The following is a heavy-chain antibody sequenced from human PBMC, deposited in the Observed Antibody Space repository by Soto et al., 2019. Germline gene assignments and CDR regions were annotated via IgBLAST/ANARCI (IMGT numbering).Heavy chain of an antibody. D-gene: IGHD2-21*01. CDR3: AASCVGCGGFNYYGIDV. J-gene: IGHJ6*02. CDR1: GGSISSGGYY. Sequence: QVQLQESGPGLVKPSQTLSLTCTVSGGSISSGGYYWSWIRQHPGKGLEWIGYIYYSGSTYYNPSLKSRVTISVDTSKNQFCLKLSSVTAADTAVYYCAASCVGCGGFNYYGIDVWGQGTTVTVSS. CDR2: IYYSGST. V-gene: IGHV4-31*03.